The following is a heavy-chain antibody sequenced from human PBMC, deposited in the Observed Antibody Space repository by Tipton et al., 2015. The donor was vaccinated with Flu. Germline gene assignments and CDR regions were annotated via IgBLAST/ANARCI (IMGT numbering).Heavy chain of an antibody. J-gene: IGHJ6*02. D-gene: IGHD3-3*01. CDR3: ARSMVGIFGVVEGCHGMDV. CDR2: IYYSGGT. Sequence: GLVKPSETLSLTCTVSDDSITYYYWSWIRQPPGKGLEWIGYIYYSGGTNYNPSLQSRLSISVDSSKNQLSLKLTSVTAADTAVYYCARSMVGIFGVVEGCHGMDVWGQGTTVSVSS. V-gene: IGHV4-59*01. CDR1: DDSITYYY.